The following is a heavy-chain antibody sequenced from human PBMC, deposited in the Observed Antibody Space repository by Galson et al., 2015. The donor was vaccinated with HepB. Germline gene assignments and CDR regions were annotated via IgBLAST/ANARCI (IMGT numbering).Heavy chain of an antibody. Sequence: LSLTSAVYGGSFSGCYWSWIRQPPGEGLVGSGEINHSGSTNYNPSLNGRVTISVDTSKNQFSLKLSSVTAADTAVYYCSRVRSGIAAAGTRYYYGMDVWGQGTTVTVSS. CDR1: GGSFSGCY. CDR2: INHSGST. J-gene: IGHJ6*02. D-gene: IGHD6-13*01. CDR3: SRVRSGIAAAGTRYYYGMDV. V-gene: IGHV4-34*01.